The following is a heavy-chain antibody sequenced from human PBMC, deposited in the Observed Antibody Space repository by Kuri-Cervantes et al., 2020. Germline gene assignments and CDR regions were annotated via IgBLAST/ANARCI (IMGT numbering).Heavy chain of an antibody. D-gene: IGHD3-10*01. CDR3: TGRSGDYYGSGSYMRFDP. CDR1: GFTFSSYG. V-gene: IGHV3-9*01. J-gene: IGHJ5*02. Sequence: GGSLRLSCVPSGFTFSSYGMHWVRQAPGKGLEWVSGISWNSGSIGYADSVKGRFTISRDNAKNSLYLQMNSLRAEDTALYYCTGRSGDYYGSGSYMRFDPWGQGTLVTDSS. CDR2: ISWNSGSI.